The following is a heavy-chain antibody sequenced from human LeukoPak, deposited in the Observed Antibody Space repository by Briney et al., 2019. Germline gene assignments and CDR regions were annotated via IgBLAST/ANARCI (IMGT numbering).Heavy chain of an antibody. CDR2: IYSGGAT. Sequence: GGSLRLSCAASGFTVSSNYMSWVRRAPGRGLEWLSLIYSGGATYYADSVKGRFTISRDNSKNTLYLQMNSLRAEDTAVYYCARVMFDSSAYYSSYFDYWGQGTLVTVS. J-gene: IGHJ4*02. CDR1: GFTVSSNY. CDR3: ARVMFDSSAYYSSYFDY. D-gene: IGHD3-22*01. V-gene: IGHV3-66*01.